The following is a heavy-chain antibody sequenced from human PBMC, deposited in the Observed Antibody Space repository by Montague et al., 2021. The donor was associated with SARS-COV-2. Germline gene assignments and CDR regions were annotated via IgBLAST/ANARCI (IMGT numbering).Heavy chain of an antibody. Sequence: SETLSLTCSVPGSSNRDYSRNCTRQYPRKELDSFGYICYRGSTNYNPSLTSRVTISVDTSKNQVSLKLTSVTAADTAVYYCARHLRVTTVTSHMYHYAMDVWGQGTTVTVSS. J-gene: IGHJ6*02. V-gene: IGHV4-59*08. CDR2: ICYRGST. CDR3: ARHLRVTTVTSHMYHYAMDV. CDR1: GSSNRDYS. D-gene: IGHD4-11*01.